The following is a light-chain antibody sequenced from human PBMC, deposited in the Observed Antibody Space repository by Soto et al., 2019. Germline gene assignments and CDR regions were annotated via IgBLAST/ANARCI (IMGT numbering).Light chain of an antibody. Sequence: EILMTQSPATLSVSPGEGATLSCRASQSVNSNLVWYQQKPGQAPRLLVYGAATRATGIPARFSGSGSGTEFTLTISSLQSEDFAVYYCQQYNNWPRTFGQGTNVEI. V-gene: IGKV3-15*01. CDR3: QQYNNWPRT. CDR1: QSVNSN. CDR2: GAA. J-gene: IGKJ1*01.